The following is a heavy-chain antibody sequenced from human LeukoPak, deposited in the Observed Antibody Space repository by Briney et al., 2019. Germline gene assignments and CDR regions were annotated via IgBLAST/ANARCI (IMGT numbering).Heavy chain of an antibody. CDR2: IYHTGST. CDR3: ATSVTSSSGWYYGY. V-gene: IGHV4-30-2*01. D-gene: IGHD6-19*01. J-gene: IGHJ4*02. CDR1: GVPISSGGYS. Sequence: SETLSLTCAVSGVPISSGGYSWSWLRQPPGQGLEWLGDIYHTGSTDYNPSLKSRLTISLDGSKNQFSLKLSSVTAADTAIYYCATSVTSSSGWYYGYWGQGSLVTVSS.